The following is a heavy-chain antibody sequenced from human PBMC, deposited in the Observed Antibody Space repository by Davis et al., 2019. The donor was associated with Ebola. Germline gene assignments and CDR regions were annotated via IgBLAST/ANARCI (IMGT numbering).Heavy chain of an antibody. CDR1: GFNFRSYG. CDR2: IWYDGSRK. CDR3: SRQTGYCSGGSCYYNWFDP. V-gene: IGHV3-33*01. J-gene: IGHJ5*02. Sequence: GGSLRLSCAASGFNFRSYGMHWVRQAPDKGLEWVAVIWYDGSRKYYGDSVKGRFTISRDNSNNLLYLQMNSLRAEDTAVYYCSRQTGYCSGGSCYYNWFDPWGQGTLVTVSS. D-gene: IGHD2-15*01.